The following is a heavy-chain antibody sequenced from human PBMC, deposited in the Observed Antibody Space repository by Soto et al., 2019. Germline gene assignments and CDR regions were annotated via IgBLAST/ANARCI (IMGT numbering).Heavy chain of an antibody. Sequence: EVQLVESGGGLVQPGGSLRLSCAASGFTFSSFWMHWVRQAPGNGLVWVSRVSDDGTTTDYADSVKGRFTISRDNAKKTLYLQMNSLRVEDTAVYYCASHLKGATGTKFWGQGTLVTVSS. CDR1: GFTFSSFW. V-gene: IGHV3-74*01. CDR3: ASHLKGATGTKF. J-gene: IGHJ4*02. CDR2: VSDDGTTT. D-gene: IGHD1-1*01.